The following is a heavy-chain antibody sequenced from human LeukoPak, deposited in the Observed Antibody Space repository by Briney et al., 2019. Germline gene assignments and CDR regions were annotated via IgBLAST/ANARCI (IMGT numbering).Heavy chain of an antibody. CDR2: ISYDGSNE. J-gene: IGHJ4*02. Sequence: GGSLRLSCAASGFTFSSYVMHWVRQAPGKGLEWVAIISYDGSNEYYADSVKGRFTISRDNSKNTLYLQMNSLRAADTAVYYCARGSITMVRGVVDYWGQGTLVTVSS. V-gene: IGHV3-30*04. CDR3: ARGSITMVRGVVDY. D-gene: IGHD3-10*01. CDR1: GFTFSSYV.